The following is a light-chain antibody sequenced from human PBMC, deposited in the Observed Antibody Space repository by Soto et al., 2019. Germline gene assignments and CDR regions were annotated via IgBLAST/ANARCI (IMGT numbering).Light chain of an antibody. CDR3: LQHNSYPLT. CDR2: AAS. CDR1: QGISNY. J-gene: IGKJ4*01. Sequence: IQMTQSPSAMSASVGARVTITCRASQGISNYLAWFQQKPGKVPKXXIYAASSLQSGVPSRFSGSGSGTECTITISSLKNEDVATYYCLQHNSYPLTFGGGTKVDIK. V-gene: IGKV1-17*03.